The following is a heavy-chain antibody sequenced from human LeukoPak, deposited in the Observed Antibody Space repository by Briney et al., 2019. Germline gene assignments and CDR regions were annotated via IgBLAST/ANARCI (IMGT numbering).Heavy chain of an antibody. V-gene: IGHV1-24*01. CDR2: LDPEDGET. D-gene: IGHD6-13*01. J-gene: IGHJ4*02. CDR3: ATYSSIASPTSFDY. CDR1: GYTLTELS. Sequence: GASVKVSCKVSGYTLTELSMHWVRQAPGKGLESMGGLDPEDGETIYAQKFQGRVTMTEDTSTDTAYMELSSLRSEDTAVYYCATYSSIASPTSFDYWGQGTLVTVSS.